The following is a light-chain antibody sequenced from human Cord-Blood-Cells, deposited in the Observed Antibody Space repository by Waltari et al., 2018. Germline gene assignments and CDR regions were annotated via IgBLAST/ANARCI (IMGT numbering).Light chain of an antibody. Sequence: QSALTQPASVSGSPGQSITISCPGTSSDVGSYNLVSWYHQHPGKSPKLLFYEASKRPTGASTRFSGSKSGNTASLSISRLHAEDEADYYCCSYAGSSTYVFGAATKVTVL. CDR2: EAS. J-gene: IGLJ1*01. V-gene: IGLV2-23*01. CDR3: CSYAGSSTYV. CDR1: SSDVGSYNL.